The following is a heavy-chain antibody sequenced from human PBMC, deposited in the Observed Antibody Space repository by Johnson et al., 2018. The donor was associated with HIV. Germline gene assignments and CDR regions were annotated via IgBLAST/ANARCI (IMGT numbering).Heavy chain of an antibody. CDR1: GLSFSRSW. D-gene: IGHD3-16*02. CDR2: TNNDGSTT. V-gene: IGHV3-74*01. CDR3: AREWGVITFVGVIPRNAFDI. Sequence: LVESGGGLVQPGGSLRLSCAASGLSFSRSWMHWVRQAPGKGLVWVSRTNNDGSTTTYADSVKGRFTVSRDKVKNTLHLQMNSLRAEDTAVYYCAREWGVITFVGVIPRNAFDIWGQGTMVTVSS. J-gene: IGHJ3*02.